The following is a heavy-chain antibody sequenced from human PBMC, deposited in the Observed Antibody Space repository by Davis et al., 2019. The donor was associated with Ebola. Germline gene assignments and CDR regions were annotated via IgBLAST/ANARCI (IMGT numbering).Heavy chain of an antibody. CDR1: GDSVSMTSSA. CDR3: ARGWLRSKFDY. Sequence: HSQTLSLTRALSGDSVSMTSSACNWIRQSPSRGLEWLGRTYYTSQWYNDYAVSVKSRMTINPDTSKNQFSLKLKSVTPEDTAVYYCARGWLRSKFDYWGQGTLVTVSS. J-gene: IGHJ4*02. D-gene: IGHD5-12*01. V-gene: IGHV6-1*01. CDR2: TYYTSQWYN.